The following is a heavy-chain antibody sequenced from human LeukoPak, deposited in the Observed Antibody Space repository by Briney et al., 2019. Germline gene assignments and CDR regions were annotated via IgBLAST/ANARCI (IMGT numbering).Heavy chain of an antibody. Sequence: GGSLRLSCAASGFTFTSYSMNWVRQAPGKGLEWVSTISGGGGSTYYADSVKGRFTISRDNSKNTLYLQMNSLRAEDTAVYYCAKDLYYYDSSGYDYWGQGTLVTVSS. CDR3: AKDLYYYDSSGYDY. D-gene: IGHD3-22*01. V-gene: IGHV3-23*01. CDR2: ISGGGGST. J-gene: IGHJ4*02. CDR1: GFTFTSYS.